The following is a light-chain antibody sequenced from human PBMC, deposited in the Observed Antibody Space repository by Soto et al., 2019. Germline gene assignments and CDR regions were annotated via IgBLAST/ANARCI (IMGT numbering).Light chain of an antibody. CDR2: AAT. CDR1: QSISNY. J-gene: IGKJ3*01. V-gene: IGKV1-39*01. CDR3: QQSYTTLFT. Sequence: DIQMTQSPSSLSASVGDRVTITCRASQSISNYLNWYQQKRGQEPKLLIYAATSSQSVVPSRFSGSGSGTDFTLTISSLQPEDFATYSCQQSYTTLFTFGPGTNVDIK.